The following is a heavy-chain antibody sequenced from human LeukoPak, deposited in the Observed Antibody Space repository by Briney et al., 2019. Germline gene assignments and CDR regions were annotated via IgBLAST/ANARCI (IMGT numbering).Heavy chain of an antibody. CDR3: ARDDHSYCSSTSCYAGIDY. V-gene: IGHV3-53*01. CDR2: IYSGGST. D-gene: IGHD2-2*01. CDR1: GFTVSGNY. Sequence: GGSLRLSCAASGFTVSGNYMSWVRQAPGKGLEWVSVIYSGGSTYYADSMKGRFTISRDNAKNSLYLQMNSLRAEDTAVYYCARDDHSYCSSTSCYAGIDYWGQGTLVTVSS. J-gene: IGHJ4*02.